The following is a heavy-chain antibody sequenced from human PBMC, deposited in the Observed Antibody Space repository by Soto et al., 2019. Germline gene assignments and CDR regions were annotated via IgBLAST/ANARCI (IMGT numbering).Heavy chain of an antibody. CDR3: AREIGIAARPFDY. V-gene: IGHV1-69*04. D-gene: IGHD6-6*01. CDR1: RGTFSSYT. Sequence: SVKVSCKASRGTFSSYTISWVRQAPGQGLEWMGRIIPILGIANYAQKFQGRVTITADKSTSTAYMELSSLRSEDTAVYYCAREIGIAARPFDYWGQGTLVTVSS. J-gene: IGHJ4*02. CDR2: IIPILGIA.